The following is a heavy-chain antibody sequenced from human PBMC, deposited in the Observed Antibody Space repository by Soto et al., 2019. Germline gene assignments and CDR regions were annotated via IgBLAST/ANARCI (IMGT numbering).Heavy chain of an antibody. CDR3: ARDRDWDYYDGFDY. CDR1: GYTFTSYG. CDR2: ISAYNGNT. J-gene: IGHJ4*02. V-gene: IGHV1-18*01. D-gene: IGHD3-22*01. Sequence: GASVKVSCKASGYTFTSYGISWVRQAPGQGLEWMGWISAYNGNTNYAQKLQGRVTMTTDTSTSTAYMELRSLRSDDTAVYYCARDRDWDYYDGFDYWGQGTLVPVSS.